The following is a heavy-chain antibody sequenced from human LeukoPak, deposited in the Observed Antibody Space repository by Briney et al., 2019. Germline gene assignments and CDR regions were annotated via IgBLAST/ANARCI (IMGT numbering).Heavy chain of an antibody. D-gene: IGHD2-2*02. CDR1: GGSISNYY. CDR3: ARHVSFIGGSGSSYTAFDY. J-gene: IGHJ4*02. Sequence: SETLSLTCTVSGGSISNYYWSWIRQPPGAGLEWIGYTYYTGSTSYNPSLKSRVTLSVDTSKSQFSLKLSSVTAADTAVYYCARHVSFIGGSGSSYTAFDYWGQGTLVTVSS. CDR2: TYYTGST. V-gene: IGHV4-59*08.